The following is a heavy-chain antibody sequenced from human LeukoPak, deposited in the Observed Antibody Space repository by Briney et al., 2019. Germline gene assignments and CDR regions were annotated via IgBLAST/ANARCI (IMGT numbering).Heavy chain of an antibody. CDR3: AKDLGGGLRWDMFDY. D-gene: IGHD4-23*01. V-gene: IGHV3-23*01. CDR2: ISGSGGST. J-gene: IGHJ4*02. Sequence: PGGSLRLSCAASGFTFSSYAMSWVRQAPGKGLEWVLAISGSGGSTYYADSVKGRFTISRDNSKNTLYLQMNSLRAEDTAVYYCAKDLGGGLRWDMFDYWGQGTLVTVSS. CDR1: GFTFSSYA.